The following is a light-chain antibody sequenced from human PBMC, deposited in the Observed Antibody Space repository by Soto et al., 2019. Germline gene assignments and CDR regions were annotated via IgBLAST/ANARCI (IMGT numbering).Light chain of an antibody. CDR3: QQYGSSSWT. Sequence: EIVLTQSPGTLSLSPGERATLSCRASQSVSSIYLAWYQHKPGQAPRLLIYGASSRATGIPDRFSRSGSGTDFTLTISRLEPEDFAVYYCQQYGSSSWTFGRGTTVEIK. CDR2: GAS. V-gene: IGKV3-20*01. J-gene: IGKJ1*01. CDR1: QSVSSIY.